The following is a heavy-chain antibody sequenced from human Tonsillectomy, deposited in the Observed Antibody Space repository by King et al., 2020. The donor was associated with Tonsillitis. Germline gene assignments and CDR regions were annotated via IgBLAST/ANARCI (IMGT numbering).Heavy chain of an antibody. CDR3: AKDIRDMVRGVLNY. D-gene: IGHD3-10*01. CDR1: GFTFDDYA. V-gene: IGHV3-9*01. Sequence: VQLVESGGGLVQPGRSLRLSCAASGFTFDDYAMHWVRQAPGKALDWVSGISWSSGTIGYADSVKGRFTISRDNAKNSLYLQMNSLRAEDTAWYYCAKDIRDMVRGVLNYWGQGTLVTVSS. CDR2: ISWSSGTI. J-gene: IGHJ4*02.